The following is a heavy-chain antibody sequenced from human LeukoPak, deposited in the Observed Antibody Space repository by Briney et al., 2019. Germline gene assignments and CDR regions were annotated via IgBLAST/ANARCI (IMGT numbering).Heavy chain of an antibody. V-gene: IGHV3-30-3*01. D-gene: IGHD6-25*01. CDR1: GFTFSSYA. CDR3: ARDLPSYSSALY. CDR2: ISYDGSNK. J-gene: IGHJ4*02. Sequence: PGGSLRLSCAASGFTFSSYAMHWVRQAPGKGLEWVAVISYDGSNKYYADSVKGRFTISRDNSKNTLYLQMNSLRAEDTAVYYCARDLPSYSSALYWGQGPLVTVPS.